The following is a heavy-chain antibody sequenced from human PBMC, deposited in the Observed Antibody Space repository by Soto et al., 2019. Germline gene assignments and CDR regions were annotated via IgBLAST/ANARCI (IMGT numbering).Heavy chain of an antibody. J-gene: IGHJ5*02. CDR2: IYYSGST. D-gene: IGHD6-13*01. Sequence: PSETLSLTCTVSGGSISSGGYYWSWIRQHPGKGLEWIGYIYYSGSTYYNPSLKSRVTISVDTSKNQFSLKLSSVTAADTAVYYCARVIAAARSFDPWGQGTLVTVSS. CDR1: GGSISSGGYY. V-gene: IGHV4-31*03. CDR3: ARVIAAARSFDP.